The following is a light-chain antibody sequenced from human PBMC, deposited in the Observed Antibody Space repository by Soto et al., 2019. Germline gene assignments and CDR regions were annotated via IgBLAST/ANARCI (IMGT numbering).Light chain of an antibody. CDR3: SSYADTNKLV. J-gene: IGLJ2*01. CDR1: GSDVASYDY. CDR2: EVT. V-gene: IGLV2-8*01. Sequence: QSALIQPPSASGSPGHSITISCTGTGSDVASYDYVSWYQQRPGRAPKLIIFEVTRRPSGVPDRFSGSKSGNTASLTVSGLQAEDEADYYCSSYADTNKLVFGGGTKLTV.